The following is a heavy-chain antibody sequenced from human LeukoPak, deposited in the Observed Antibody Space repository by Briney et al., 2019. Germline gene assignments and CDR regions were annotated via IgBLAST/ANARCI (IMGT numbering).Heavy chain of an antibody. CDR1: GFTVNINY. V-gene: IGHV3-23*01. D-gene: IGHD2-2*02. J-gene: IGHJ4*02. CDR3: AKSDCTSTSCYTIDY. Sequence: PGGSLRLSCAASGFTVNINYMSWVRQAPGKGLEWVSVINDSGGGTSYADFGEGRFTIYRDNSKNTLYLQMNSLRAEDTAVYYCAKSDCTSTSCYTIDYWGQGTLFTVSS. CDR2: INDSGGGT.